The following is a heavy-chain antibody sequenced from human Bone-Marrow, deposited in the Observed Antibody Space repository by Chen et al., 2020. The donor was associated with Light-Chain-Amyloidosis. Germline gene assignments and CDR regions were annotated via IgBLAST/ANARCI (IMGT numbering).Heavy chain of an antibody. CDR2: ISRSSSHI. Sequence: EVQLVESGGGLVKPGGSLRLSCAASGFTFSSYTMNWVRQTPGRGLEWVSSISRSSSHIYYADSMRGRFTISRDNAKNSLYLQMNNLRAEDTAVYYCARGGSYYYFDYWGQGILVTVSS. D-gene: IGHD1-26*01. CDR1: GFTFSSYT. CDR3: ARGGSYYYFDY. V-gene: IGHV3-21*01. J-gene: IGHJ4*02.